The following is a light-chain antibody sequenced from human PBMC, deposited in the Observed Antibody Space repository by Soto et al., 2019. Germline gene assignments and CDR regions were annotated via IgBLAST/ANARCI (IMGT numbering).Light chain of an antibody. CDR3: QQYGSSPIT. V-gene: IGKV3-20*01. CDR2: GAS. J-gene: IGKJ5*01. Sequence: EIVLTQSPGTLSLSPGERATLSCRASQSVSSSYLAWYQQKPGQAPRLLIYGASSRATGIPDRFSGSRSGTDFTLTISRMEPEDVAVYYCQQYGSSPITFGQGTRLEIK. CDR1: QSVSSSY.